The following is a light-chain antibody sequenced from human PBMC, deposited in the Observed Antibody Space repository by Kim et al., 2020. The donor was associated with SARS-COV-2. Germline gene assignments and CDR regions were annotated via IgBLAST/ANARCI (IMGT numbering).Light chain of an antibody. J-gene: IGKJ1*01. Sequence: LSPGERATLSCRASQTISRNQLAWYQHKPGQAPRLLIYGASSRATGIPYRFSGRGSGTDFSLTISRLEPEDCAVYYCQQYGNSRTFGQGTKVDIK. V-gene: IGKV3-20*01. CDR2: GAS. CDR3: QQYGNSRT. CDR1: QTISRNQ.